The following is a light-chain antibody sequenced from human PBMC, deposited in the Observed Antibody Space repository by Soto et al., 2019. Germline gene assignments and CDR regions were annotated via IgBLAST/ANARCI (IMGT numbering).Light chain of an antibody. Sequence: DVQLTQSPSSLSASVGDRVTISCRASQNINTYLNWYQHKPGKAPNLLIYAASTVHTGVPLRFSGSGSGTEFTLHNSKLEAEDFATYHQQRSYSTQYTFGQGTKLGI. V-gene: IGKV1-39*01. CDR3: QRSYSTQYT. J-gene: IGKJ2*01. CDR2: AAS. CDR1: QNINTY.